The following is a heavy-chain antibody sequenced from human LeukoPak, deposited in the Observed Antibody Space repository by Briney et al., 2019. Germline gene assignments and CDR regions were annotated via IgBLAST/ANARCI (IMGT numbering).Heavy chain of an antibody. CDR1: GFTFSSYW. V-gene: IGHV3-7*01. CDR3: AREDYISSWYPHYYMDV. J-gene: IGHJ6*03. Sequence: GGSLRLSCAASGFTFSSYWMSWVRQAPGKGLEWVANIKQDGSAKYYVDSVKGRFTISRDNAKNSPYLQMNSLRAEDTAVYYCAREDYISSWYPHYYMDVWGKGTTVTISS. CDR2: IKQDGSAK. D-gene: IGHD6-13*01.